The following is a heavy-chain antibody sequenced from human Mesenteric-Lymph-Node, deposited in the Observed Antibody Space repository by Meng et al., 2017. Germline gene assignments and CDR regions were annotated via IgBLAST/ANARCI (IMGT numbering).Heavy chain of an antibody. CDR2: VYLGGTI. J-gene: IGHJ5*02. CDR3: ARDHAGFDP. V-gene: IGHV4-4*02. CDR1: GGSITNRNL. Sequence: QVQLQESGPGLVEPSGTLSLTCTVSGGSITNRNLWSWVRLPPGKGLEWIGEVYLGGTIHHHPSLQSRVTILVDTSKNQFSLKLSSVTAADTAVYYCARDHAGFDPWGQGTLVTVSS.